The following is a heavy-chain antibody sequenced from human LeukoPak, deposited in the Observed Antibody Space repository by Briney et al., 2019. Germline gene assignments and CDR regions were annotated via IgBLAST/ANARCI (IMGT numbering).Heavy chain of an antibody. Sequence: ASVKVSCKASGYKFTNYGISWVRQAPGQGLEWMGWISPYNGNTIYAQKLQGRVTMTTDTSTSTAYMELRSLRSDDTAVYYCARGSPPRVYYDRSGYYSYYFDYWGQGTLVTVSS. CDR3: ARGSPPRVYYDRSGYYSYYFDY. CDR2: ISPYNGNT. CDR1: GYKFTNYG. D-gene: IGHD3-22*01. V-gene: IGHV1-18*01. J-gene: IGHJ4*02.